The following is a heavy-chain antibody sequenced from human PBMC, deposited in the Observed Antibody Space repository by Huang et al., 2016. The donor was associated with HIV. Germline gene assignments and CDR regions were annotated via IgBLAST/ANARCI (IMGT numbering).Heavy chain of an antibody. CDR2: VRSKCGGGES. CDR3: SPSGDDYFYFYMDV. J-gene: IGHJ6*03. Sequence: QLVESGGDSVQSGRSLRLSCRGSGFIFNGFAINWFRQSPGKGVGGIGVVRSKCGGGESKSAPSVKDRFTVSRDEAKNVAFLQMDNLQVDDTAIYYCSPSGDDYFYFYMDVWGNGTTVIVS. D-gene: IGHD4-17*01. V-gene: IGHV3-49*03. CDR1: GFIFNGFA.